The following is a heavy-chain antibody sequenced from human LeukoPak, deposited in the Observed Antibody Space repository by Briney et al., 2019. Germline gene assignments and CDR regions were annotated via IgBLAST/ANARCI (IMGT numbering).Heavy chain of an antibody. CDR2: MNPNSGNT. V-gene: IGHV1-8*01. D-gene: IGHD5-18*01. Sequence: ASVKVSCKASGYTFTSYDINWVRQATGLGLEWMGWMNPNSGNTGYAQKFQGRVTITRNTSISTAYMELSSLRSEDTAVYYCAMKPDSYGYDYWGQGTLVTVSS. J-gene: IGHJ4*02. CDR1: GYTFTSYD. CDR3: AMKPDSYGYDY.